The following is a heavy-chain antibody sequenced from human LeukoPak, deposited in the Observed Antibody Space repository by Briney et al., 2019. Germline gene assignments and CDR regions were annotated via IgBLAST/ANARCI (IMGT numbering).Heavy chain of an antibody. CDR1: GFTFSSSW. D-gene: IGHD6-13*01. J-gene: IGHJ5*02. V-gene: IGHV3-74*01. CDR3: ARDQSSRWYVAWFDP. Sequence: GGSLRLSCAASGFTFSSSWMHWVRQAPGKGLVWVSRINNDESHTTYADSVKGRFTISRDNAKNTLYLQMNSLRVEDTAVYYCARDQSSRWYVAWFDPWGQGTLVTVSS. CDR2: INNDESHT.